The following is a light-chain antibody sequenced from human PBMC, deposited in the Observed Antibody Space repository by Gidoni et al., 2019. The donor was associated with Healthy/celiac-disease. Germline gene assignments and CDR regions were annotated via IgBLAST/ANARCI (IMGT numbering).Light chain of an antibody. CDR2: GAS. CDR3: QQYNNGPRG. J-gene: IGKJ1*01. CDR1: QSVSSN. Sequence: EIVMTQPPATLSVSPRERATLSCRASQSVSSNLAWYQQKPGQAPRLLIYGASTRATGIPARFSVSGSGTEFTLTISSLQSEDFAVYYCQQYNNGPRGFXQXTKVEIK. V-gene: IGKV3-15*01.